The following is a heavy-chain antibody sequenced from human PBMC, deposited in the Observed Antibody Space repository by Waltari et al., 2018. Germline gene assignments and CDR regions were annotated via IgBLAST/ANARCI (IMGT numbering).Heavy chain of an antibody. Sequence: QVQLQESGPGLVKPSETLSLTCTVSGDSISRYYWSWLRQPPGKGLEWMGYIHYSGSPKYNPSLKCGVTISVATSKKQFALKVRAVTAADTALYFCARGTYSLVDYHYGMDVWGQGTTVTVTS. CDR1: GDSISRYY. D-gene: IGHD5-18*01. CDR2: IHYSGSP. J-gene: IGHJ6*02. V-gene: IGHV4-59*01. CDR3: ARGTYSLVDYHYGMDV.